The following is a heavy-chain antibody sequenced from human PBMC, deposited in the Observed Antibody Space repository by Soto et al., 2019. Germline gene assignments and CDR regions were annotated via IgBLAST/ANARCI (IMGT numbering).Heavy chain of an antibody. Sequence: PSETLSLTCTVSGGSISSGGYYWSWIRQHPGKGLEWIGYIYYGGSTYYNPSLKSRATISGDTSKNQFSLKLSSVTAADTAVYYCARGGYYHENSGQNPYDYWGQGTLVTVSS. CDR2: IYYGGST. CDR1: GGSISSGGYY. J-gene: IGHJ4*01. V-gene: IGHV4-31*03. D-gene: IGHD3-22*01. CDR3: ARGGYYHENSGQNPYDY.